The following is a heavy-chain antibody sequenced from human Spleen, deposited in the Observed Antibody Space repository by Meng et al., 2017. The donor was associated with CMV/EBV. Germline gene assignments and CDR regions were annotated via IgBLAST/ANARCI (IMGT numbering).Heavy chain of an antibody. CDR3: ARHAEQWLVEYYFDY. CDR2: IYYSGST. V-gene: IGHV4-39*01. Sequence: GGSIRSSNYYWGWIRQPPGKGLEWIGSIYYSGSTYYDPSLKSRVIISVDTSKNHFSLKLTSVTAADTAVYYCARHAEQWLVEYYFDYWGQGTLVTAPQ. D-gene: IGHD6-19*01. J-gene: IGHJ4*02. CDR1: GGSIRSSNYY.